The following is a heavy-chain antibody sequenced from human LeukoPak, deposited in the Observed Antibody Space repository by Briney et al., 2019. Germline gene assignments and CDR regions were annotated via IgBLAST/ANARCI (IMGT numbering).Heavy chain of an antibody. CDR1: GYTFTNYG. J-gene: IGHJ6*03. Sequence: GASVKVSCKASGYTFTNYGISWVRQAPGQGLEWMGWISGYNGNTNYAQKFQGRITMTTDTSTSTGYMELRSLRSDDTAVYYCARDNCSSTSCYQYYYYYMDVWGKGTTVTISS. D-gene: IGHD2-2*01. CDR3: ARDNCSSTSCYQYYYYYMDV. V-gene: IGHV1-18*01. CDR2: ISGYNGNT.